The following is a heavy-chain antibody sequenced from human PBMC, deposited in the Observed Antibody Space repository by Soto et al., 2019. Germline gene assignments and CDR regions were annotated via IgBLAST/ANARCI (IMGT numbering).Heavy chain of an antibody. CDR3: ARDRSGSSLYYFDY. CDR2: ISSSSSYI. CDR1: GVTFSSYS. D-gene: IGHD1-26*01. Sequence: PGGSLRLSCAASGVTFSSYSMNWVRQAPGKGLEWVSSISSSSSYIYYADSVKGRFTISRDNAKNSLYLQMNSLRAEDTAVYYCARDRSGSSLYYFDYWGQGTLVTVSS. J-gene: IGHJ4*02. V-gene: IGHV3-21*01.